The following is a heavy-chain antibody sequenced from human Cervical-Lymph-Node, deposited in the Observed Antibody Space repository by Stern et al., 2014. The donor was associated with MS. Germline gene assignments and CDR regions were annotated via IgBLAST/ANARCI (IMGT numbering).Heavy chain of an antibody. J-gene: IGHJ3*02. V-gene: IGHV1-69*01. Sequence: QVQLVQSGAEVKQPGSSVKVSCKASGGTFSTYPISWVRHAPAQVLEWMGGIILIFGTASYAQKFQGRVTITADESTSTAYMELSSLRSEDTAVYYCARSYGSGSYTAFDIWGQGTMVTVSS. CDR3: ARSYGSGSYTAFDI. CDR2: IILIFGTA. D-gene: IGHD3-10*01. CDR1: GGTFSTYP.